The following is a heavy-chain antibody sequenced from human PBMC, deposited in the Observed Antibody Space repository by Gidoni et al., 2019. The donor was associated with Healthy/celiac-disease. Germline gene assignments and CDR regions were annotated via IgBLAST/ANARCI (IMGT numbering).Heavy chain of an antibody. CDR1: GYTFTCYY. CDR2: INPNRGGT. J-gene: IGHJ4*02. CDR3: ARDDRCSSTSCYTTAPPY. D-gene: IGHD2-2*02. Sequence: QVQLVQSGAEVKNPGASVTVSCKASGYTFTCYYMHWVRQAPGQGLEWMGWINPNRGGTNYAQKFQGRVTMTRDTSISTAYMELSRLRSDDTAVYYCARDDRCSSTSCYTTAPPYWGQGTLVTVSS. V-gene: IGHV1-2*02.